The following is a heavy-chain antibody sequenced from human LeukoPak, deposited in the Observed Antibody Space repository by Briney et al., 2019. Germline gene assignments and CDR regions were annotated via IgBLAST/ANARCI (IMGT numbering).Heavy chain of an antibody. V-gene: IGHV4-34*01. CDR1: GGSFSGYY. D-gene: IGHD1-26*01. CDR2: INHSGST. Sequence: PSETLSLTCAVYGGSFSGYYWSWIRQPPGKGLEWIGEINHSGSTNYNPSLKSRVTISVDTSKNQFSLKLSSVTAADTAVYYCARQGGSYGYAFDIWGQGTMVTVSS. J-gene: IGHJ3*02. CDR3: ARQGGSYGYAFDI.